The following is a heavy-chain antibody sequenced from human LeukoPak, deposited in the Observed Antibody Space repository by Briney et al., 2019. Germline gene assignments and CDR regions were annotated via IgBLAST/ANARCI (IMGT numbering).Heavy chain of an antibody. J-gene: IGHJ3*02. D-gene: IGHD3-22*01. Sequence: GGSLRLSCAASGFTFSSYWMHWVRQAPGKGLVWVSRINSDGSSTSYADSVKGRFTISKDNAKNTLYLQMNSLRAEDTAVYYCASPDSSGYYYDAFDIWGQGTMVTVSS. CDR2: INSDGSST. CDR1: GFTFSSYW. CDR3: ASPDSSGYYYDAFDI. V-gene: IGHV3-74*01.